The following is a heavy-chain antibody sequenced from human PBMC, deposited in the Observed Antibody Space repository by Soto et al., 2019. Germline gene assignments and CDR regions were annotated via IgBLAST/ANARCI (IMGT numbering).Heavy chain of an antibody. Sequence: GGSLRLSCAASGFTFSSYVMHWVRQAPGKGLEWVAVIWYDGSNKYYADSVKGRFTISRDNSKNTLYLQMNSLRAEDTAVYYCARKASYYDSSGYRSDAFDIWGQGTMVT. CDR3: ARKASYYDSSGYRSDAFDI. D-gene: IGHD3-22*01. CDR2: IWYDGSNK. CDR1: GFTFSSYV. J-gene: IGHJ3*02. V-gene: IGHV3-33*01.